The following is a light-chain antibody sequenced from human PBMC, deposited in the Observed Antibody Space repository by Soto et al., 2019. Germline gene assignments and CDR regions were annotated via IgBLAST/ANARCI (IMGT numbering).Light chain of an antibody. Sequence: QSALTQPPSASGSPGQSVTISCTGTSSDVGGYNYVSWYQQHPGKAPKVLIYEVSKWPSGVPDRFSGSKSGNTASLTVSGLQAEDEADYYCSSYAGSNKLVFGTGTKLTVL. CDR2: EVS. V-gene: IGLV2-8*01. CDR1: SSDVGGYNY. J-gene: IGLJ1*01. CDR3: SSYAGSNKLV.